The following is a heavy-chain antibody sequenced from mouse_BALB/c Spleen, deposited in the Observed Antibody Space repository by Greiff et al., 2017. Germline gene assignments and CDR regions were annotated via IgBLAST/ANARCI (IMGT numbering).Heavy chain of an antibody. J-gene: IGHJ3*01. Sequence: DVKLVESGGGLVKPGGSLKLSCAASGFTFSDYYMYWVRQTPEKRLEWVATISDGGSYTYYPDSVKGRFTISRDNAKNNLYLQMSSLKSEDTAMYYCARDPYGNYVGWFAYWGQGTLVTVSA. D-gene: IGHD2-1*01. CDR2: ISDGGSYT. CDR3: ARDPYGNYVGWFAY. V-gene: IGHV5-4*02. CDR1: GFTFSDYY.